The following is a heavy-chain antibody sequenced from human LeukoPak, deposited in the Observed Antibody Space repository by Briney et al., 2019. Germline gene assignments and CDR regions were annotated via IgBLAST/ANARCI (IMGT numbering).Heavy chain of an antibody. Sequence: SETLSLTCTVSGGSISSYYWSWIRQPPGKGLEWIGYRYHSGSTNYNPSLKSRVTISLDTSKNHFSLKPSSVTAADTAVYYCARGDNTGYFAWSYAMDVWGQGTTVTVSS. V-gene: IGHV4-59*01. CDR2: RYHSGST. CDR3: ARGDNTGYFAWSYAMDV. J-gene: IGHJ6*02. CDR1: GGSISSYY. D-gene: IGHD3-9*01.